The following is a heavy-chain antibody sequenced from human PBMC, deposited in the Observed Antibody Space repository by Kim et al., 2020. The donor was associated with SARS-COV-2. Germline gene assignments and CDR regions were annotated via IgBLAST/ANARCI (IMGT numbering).Heavy chain of an antibody. CDR1: GFTVSSNY. D-gene: IGHD6-19*01. V-gene: IGHV3-53*01. CDR2: IYSGGST. Sequence: GGSLRLSCAASGFTVSSNYMSWVRQAPGKGLEWVSVIYSGGSTYYADSVKGRFTISRDNSKNTLYLQMNSLRAEDTAVYYCARDRGVSGWYNAYYYGMDVWGQGTTVTVSS. CDR3: ARDRGVSGWYNAYYYGMDV. J-gene: IGHJ6*02.